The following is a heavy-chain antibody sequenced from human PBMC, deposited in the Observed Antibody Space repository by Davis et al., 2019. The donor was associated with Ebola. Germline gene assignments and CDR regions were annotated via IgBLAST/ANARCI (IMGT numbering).Heavy chain of an antibody. CDR3: ARALWWHSTPLDY. V-gene: IGHV3-11*01. Sequence: GESLKISCAASGFTFSDYYMSWIRQAPGKGLEWVSYISSSGSTIYYVDSVKCRLTISRDNAKNSLYLQMNSLRAEDTAVYYCARALWWHSTPLDYWGQGTLVTVSS. CDR2: ISSSGSTI. D-gene: IGHD4/OR15-4a*01. CDR1: GFTFSDYY. J-gene: IGHJ4*02.